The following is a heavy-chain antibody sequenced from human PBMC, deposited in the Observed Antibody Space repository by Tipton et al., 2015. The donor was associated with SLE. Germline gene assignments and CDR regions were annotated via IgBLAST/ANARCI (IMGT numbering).Heavy chain of an antibody. J-gene: IGHJ5*02. Sequence: PSLTCIVSGDSISSSSYYWGWIRQPPGKGLEWVGTVYYTGNTFYNPSLKSRVTISVDTSKNQFSLRLTSVTSADTAIYYCARDLAAAGAVWFDPWGQGTLVTVSS. CDR2: VYYTGNT. CDR3: ARDLAAAGAVWFDP. D-gene: IGHD6-13*01. V-gene: IGHV4-39*07. CDR1: GDSISSSSYY.